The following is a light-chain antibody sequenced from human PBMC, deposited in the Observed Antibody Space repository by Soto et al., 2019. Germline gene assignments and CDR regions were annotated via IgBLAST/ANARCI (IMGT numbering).Light chain of an antibody. CDR3: QQYGSSPRNT. V-gene: IGKV3-20*01. CDR1: QSVSSSY. CDR2: GAS. Sequence: EIVLTQSPGTLSLSPGERATLSCRASQSVSSSYLAWYQQKPGQAPRLLIYGASSRATGIPDRFSGSGSGTDFTLTISRLEHEAFAVYYCQQYGSSPRNTFGQATKLEIK. J-gene: IGKJ2*01.